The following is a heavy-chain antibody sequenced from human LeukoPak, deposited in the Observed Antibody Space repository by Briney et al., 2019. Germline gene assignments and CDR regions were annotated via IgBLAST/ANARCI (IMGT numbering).Heavy chain of an antibody. CDR2: IIPIFGTA. CDR3: ARDKITMVRGVIPYGMDV. D-gene: IGHD3-10*01. V-gene: IGHV1-69*13. CDR1: GGTFSSYA. J-gene: IGHJ6*04. Sequence: SVKVSCKASGGTFSSYAISWVRQAPGQGLEWMGGIIPIFGTANYAQKFQGRVTITADESTSTAYMELSSLGSEDTAVYYCARDKITMVRGVIPYGMDVWGKGTTVTVSS.